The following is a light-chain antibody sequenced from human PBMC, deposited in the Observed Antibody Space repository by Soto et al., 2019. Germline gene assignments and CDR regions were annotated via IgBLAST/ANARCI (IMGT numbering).Light chain of an antibody. V-gene: IGKV1-39*01. J-gene: IGKJ1*01. CDR2: AAS. CDR3: QQRYSSPPT. CDR1: QSISNH. Sequence: DIQMTQSPSSPSASVESRFIISCLASQSISNHLNWYQQKPGKAPKIMIFAASSLQSGVPSRFSGSRSGPDFTLTISSLKPEDFATYYRQQRYSSPPTFGQGTKVDIK.